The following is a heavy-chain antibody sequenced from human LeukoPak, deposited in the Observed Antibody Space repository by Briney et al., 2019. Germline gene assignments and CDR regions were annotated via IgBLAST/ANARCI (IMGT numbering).Heavy chain of an antibody. Sequence: GGSLRLSCTASGFTFSSYGMNWVRQAPGKGLEWVSVISGSGGTTYYADSVEGRFTISRDNSKNTLYLQMNSLRAEDTAVYYCAKDVYSSTGLFDYWGQGTLVTVSS. J-gene: IGHJ4*02. V-gene: IGHV3-23*01. CDR1: GFTFSSYG. D-gene: IGHD6-13*01. CDR3: AKDVYSSTGLFDY. CDR2: ISGSGGTT.